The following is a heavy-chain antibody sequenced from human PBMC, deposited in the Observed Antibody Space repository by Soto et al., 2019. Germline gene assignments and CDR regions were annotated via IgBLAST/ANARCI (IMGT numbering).Heavy chain of an antibody. D-gene: IGHD3-9*01. CDR1: GGTFSSYA. J-gene: IGHJ6*02. Sequence: QVQLVQSGAEVKKPGSSVKVSCKASGGTFSSYAISWVRQAPGQGLEWMGGIIPIFGTANYAQKFQGSVTITADGSTSTAYMELSSLRSEDTAVYYSARAHPYYDILTGYQIGYYYGMDVWGQGTTVTVSS. CDR3: ARAHPYYDILTGYQIGYYYGMDV. V-gene: IGHV1-69*01. CDR2: IIPIFGTA.